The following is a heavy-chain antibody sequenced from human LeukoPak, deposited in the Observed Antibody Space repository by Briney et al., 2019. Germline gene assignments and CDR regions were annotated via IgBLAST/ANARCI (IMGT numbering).Heavy chain of an antibody. CDR1: GFTFSNAW. CDR3: AKGGPSYCSSTSCYEGGDDY. Sequence: GGSLRLSCAASGFTFSNAWMSWVRQAPGKGLEWVGRIKSKTDGGTTDYAAPVKGRFTISRDDSKNTLYLQMNSLKTEDTAVYYCAKGGPSYCSSTSCYEGGDDYWGQGTLVTVSS. V-gene: IGHV3-15*01. CDR2: IKSKTDGGTT. J-gene: IGHJ4*02. D-gene: IGHD2-2*01.